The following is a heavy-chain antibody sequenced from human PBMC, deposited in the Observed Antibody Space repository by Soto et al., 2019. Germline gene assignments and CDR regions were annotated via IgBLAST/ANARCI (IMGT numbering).Heavy chain of an antibody. J-gene: IGHJ6*02. CDR2: INPSGGST. D-gene: IGHD2-21*01. V-gene: IGHV1-46*01. Sequence: QVQLVQSRAEVKKPGASVKVSCKASGYTFTSYYMHWVRQAPGQGLEWMGIINPSGGSTSYAQKFQGSVTMTRETSTSTVYIELSSLRSEDTAVYYCARYSPDNSYGMDVWGQGTTVTVSS. CDR3: ARYSPDNSYGMDV. CDR1: GYTFTSYY.